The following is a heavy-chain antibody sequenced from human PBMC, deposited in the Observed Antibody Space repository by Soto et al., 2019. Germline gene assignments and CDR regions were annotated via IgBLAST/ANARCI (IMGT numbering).Heavy chain of an antibody. D-gene: IGHD1-26*01. V-gene: IGHV1-24*01. J-gene: IGHJ6*03. Sequence: GASVKVSCKVSGYTLTELSMHWVRQAPGKGLEWMGGFDPEDGETIYAQKFQGRVTITEDTSTDTAYMELSSLRSEDTAVYYFATREPRGNYYYFYLDGWGKETTVTVS. CDR3: ATREPRGNYYYFYLDG. CDR2: FDPEDGET. CDR1: GYTLTELS.